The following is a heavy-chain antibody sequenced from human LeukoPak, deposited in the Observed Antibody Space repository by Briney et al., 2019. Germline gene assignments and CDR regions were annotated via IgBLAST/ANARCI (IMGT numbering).Heavy chain of an antibody. Sequence: GGSLRLSCVASGLTFDDYGMSWVRQAPGKGLEWGSGINWNGGTTTYADSVKGRFTISRDNAKNSLYLQMNSLRVEDTAFYYCARNSGANVYTYSFQYWGRGTLVTVPP. CDR3: ARNSGANVYTYSFQY. J-gene: IGHJ4*02. CDR2: INWNGGTT. D-gene: IGHD1-26*01. V-gene: IGHV3-20*04. CDR1: GLTFDDYG.